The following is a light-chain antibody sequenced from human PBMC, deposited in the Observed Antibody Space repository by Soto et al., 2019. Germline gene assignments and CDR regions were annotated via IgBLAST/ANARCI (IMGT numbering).Light chain of an antibody. CDR2: LNSDGSH. J-gene: IGLJ7*01. CDR3: QTWGTGIAV. Sequence: QLVLTQSPSASASLGASVKLTCTLSSGHSSYAIAWHQQQPEKGPRYLMKLNSDGSHSKGDGIPDRFSGSSSGAERYLTISRLQSEHEADYYCQTWGTGIAVFGGGTQLTVL. V-gene: IGLV4-69*01. CDR1: SGHSSYA.